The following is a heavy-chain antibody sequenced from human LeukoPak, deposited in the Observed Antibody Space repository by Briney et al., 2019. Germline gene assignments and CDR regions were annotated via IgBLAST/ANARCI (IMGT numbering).Heavy chain of an antibody. V-gene: IGHV3-30*04. CDR3: ARSMVDFDY. D-gene: IGHD2-15*01. CDR2: ISSDGNLI. J-gene: IGHJ4*02. CDR1: GFTFSRYA. Sequence: GRSLRLSCATSGFTFSRYAMQWVRQAPGKGLEWVAVISSDGNLIFYADSVKGRFTISRDNSKNTLYLQMNSLRAEDTAVYYCARSMVDFDYWGQGTLVTVSS.